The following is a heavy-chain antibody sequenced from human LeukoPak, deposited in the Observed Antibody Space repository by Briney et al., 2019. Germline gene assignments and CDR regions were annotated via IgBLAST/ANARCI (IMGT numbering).Heavy chain of an antibody. Sequence: SGPALAKPTPTLTLTCTFSGFSLSTSGMRVSWIRQPPGKALEWLSRIDWDDDKFYSTSLKTRLPLSKDTSKNQVVLTMTNMDRVDTATYYCARIRYSSGWYADYWGQGTLVTVSS. J-gene: IGHJ4*02. CDR3: ARIRYSSGWYADY. CDR2: IDWDDDK. V-gene: IGHV2-70*04. D-gene: IGHD6-19*01. CDR1: GFSLSTSGMR.